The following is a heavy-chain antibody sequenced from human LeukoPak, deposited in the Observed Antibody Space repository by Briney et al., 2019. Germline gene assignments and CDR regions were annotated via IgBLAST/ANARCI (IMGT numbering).Heavy chain of an antibody. CDR2: INHRGRT. Sequence: PSETLSLTCAVPGGSFSGYYWSWIRQPPGKGLEWVGEINHRGRTNYNPTLKSRGTISVDTSKNQCSLKLSSVTAADTAVYYCASASTYARFGPKKPMDVWGKGTTVTVSS. V-gene: IGHV4-34*01. CDR1: GGSFSGYY. D-gene: IGHD3/OR15-3a*01. J-gene: IGHJ6*03. CDR3: ASASTYARFGPKKPMDV.